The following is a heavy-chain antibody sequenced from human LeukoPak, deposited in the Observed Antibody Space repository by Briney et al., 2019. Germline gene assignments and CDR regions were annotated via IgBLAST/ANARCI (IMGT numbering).Heavy chain of an antibody. J-gene: IGHJ5*02. CDR3: ARLVDTAMGNWFDP. V-gene: IGHV4-34*01. CDR2: INNSGST. CDR1: GGSFSGYY. Sequence: SETLSLTCAVYGGSFSGYYWSWIRQPPGKGLEWIGEINNSGSTNYNPSLKSRVTISVDTSKNQFPLKLSLVTAADTAVYYCARLVDTAMGNWFDPWGQGTLVTVSS. D-gene: IGHD5-18*01.